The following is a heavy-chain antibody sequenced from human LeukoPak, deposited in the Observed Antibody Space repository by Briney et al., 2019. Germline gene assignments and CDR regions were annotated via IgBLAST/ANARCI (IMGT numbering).Heavy chain of an antibody. J-gene: IGHJ4*02. D-gene: IGHD5-24*01. CDR3: ARVPRGYNPYYFDY. CDR1: GYTFTSYD. Sequence: ASVKVSCKASGYTFTSYDMHWVRQAPEQRLEWMGWINAGNGNTKYSQKFQGRVTITRDTSASTAYMELSSLRSEDTAVYYCARVPRGYNPYYFDYWGQGTLVTVSS. V-gene: IGHV1-3*01. CDR2: INAGNGNT.